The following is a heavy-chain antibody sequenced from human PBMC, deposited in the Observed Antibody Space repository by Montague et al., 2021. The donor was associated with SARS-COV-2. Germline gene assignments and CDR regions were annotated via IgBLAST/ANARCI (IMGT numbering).Heavy chain of an antibody. V-gene: IGHV4-39*02. CDR3: AGRVRKLLPVATTIGGFDI. CDR1: GGSISSSYYY. J-gene: IGHJ3*02. Sequence: SETLSLTCTVSGGSISSSYYYWDWIRQPPGKGLKWIGSIYDSGSTYYNPSLKSRVTISVDTSKNHFSLKLSSVTAADTAVYYCAGRVRKLLPVATTIGGFDIWGQGTMVTVSS. D-gene: IGHD5-12*01. CDR2: IYDSGST.